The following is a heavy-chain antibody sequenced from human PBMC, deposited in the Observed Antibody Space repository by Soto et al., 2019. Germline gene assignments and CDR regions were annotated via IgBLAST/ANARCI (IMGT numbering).Heavy chain of an antibody. V-gene: IGHV1-24*01. J-gene: IGHJ4*02. D-gene: IGHD2-2*01. CDR1: GYTLTELS. Sequence: ASVKVSCKVSGYTLTELSMHWVRQAPGKGLEWMGGFDPEDGETIYAQKFQGRVTMTEDTSTDTAYMELSSLRSEDTAVYYCATWPGRYARTPNQIHQRGSFDYWGQGTLVTV. CDR2: FDPEDGET. CDR3: ATWPGRYARTPNQIHQRGSFDY.